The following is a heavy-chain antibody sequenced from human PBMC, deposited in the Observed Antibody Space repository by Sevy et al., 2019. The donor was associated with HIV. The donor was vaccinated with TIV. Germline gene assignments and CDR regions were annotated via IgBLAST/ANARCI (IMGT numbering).Heavy chain of an antibody. CDR3: AGGPSGAAAGRFDS. Sequence: GGSLRLSCAASGFTFSSYWINWVRQAPGEGLEWVANINQGGNQKHYMDSVKGRFTISRDNAENAVYLQMNSLRVEDTAGYYCAGGPSGAAAGRFDSWGQGTLVTVSS. J-gene: IGHJ4*02. V-gene: IGHV3-7*01. D-gene: IGHD6-13*01. CDR2: INQGGNQK. CDR1: GFTFSSYW.